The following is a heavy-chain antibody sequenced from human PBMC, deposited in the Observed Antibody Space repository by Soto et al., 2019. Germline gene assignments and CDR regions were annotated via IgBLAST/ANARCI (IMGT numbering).Heavy chain of an antibody. J-gene: IGHJ6*02. CDR2: IYPGDSDT. CDR3: ARQGSNGAYYYYGMDV. CDR1: GYRFSSYW. V-gene: IGHV5-51*01. Sequence: PGESLKISCQGSGYRFSSYWIAWVRQMPGKGLEWMGIIYPGDSDTIYSPSFQGQVTFSVDKSTSTAYLQWSSLKASDTARYYCARQGSNGAYYYYGMDVWGQGTTVTVSS. D-gene: IGHD2-8*01.